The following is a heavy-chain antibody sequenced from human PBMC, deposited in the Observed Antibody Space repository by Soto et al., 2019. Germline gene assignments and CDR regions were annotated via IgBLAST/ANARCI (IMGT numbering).Heavy chain of an antibody. CDR2: INHSGST. CDR3: ARGGVGTPYYDNPPSWFDP. CDR1: GGSFSGYY. V-gene: IGHV4-34*01. D-gene: IGHD3-22*01. J-gene: IGHJ5*02. Sequence: SETLSLTCAVYGGSFSGYYWSWIRQPPGKGLEWIGEINHSGSTNYNPSLKSRVTISVDTSKNQFSLKLSSVTAADTAVYYCARGGVGTPYYDNPPSWFDPWGQGTLVTVSS.